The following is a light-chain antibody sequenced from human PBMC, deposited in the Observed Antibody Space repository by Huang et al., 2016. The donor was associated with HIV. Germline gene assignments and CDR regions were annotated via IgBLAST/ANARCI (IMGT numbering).Light chain of an antibody. CDR1: HSVDSD. CDR2: DAS. J-gene: IGKJ4*01. CDR3: QQYNDLPPLT. Sequence: EIEMTQSPATLSVSPGERATLSCRASHSVDSDLAWYQQKPGQAPSLRIYDASTRATGISAKFNGTWSGTEFSLSITNLQSEDFAVYYCQQYNDLPPLTFGGGTKVEI. V-gene: IGKV3-15*01.